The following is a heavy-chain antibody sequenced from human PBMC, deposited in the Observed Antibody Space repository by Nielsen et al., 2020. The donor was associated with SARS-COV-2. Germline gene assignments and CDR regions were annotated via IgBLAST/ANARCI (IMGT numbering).Heavy chain of an antibody. J-gene: IGHJ2*01. CDR1: GGSFSGYY. CDR2: INHSGST. CDR3: AREVTPHVDQPGGHWYFDL. D-gene: IGHD2-21*02. Sequence: SETLSLTRAVYGGSFSGYYWSWIRQPPGKGLEWIGEINHSGSTNYNPSLKSRVTISVDTSKNQFSLKLSSVTAADTAVYSRAREVTPHVDQPGGHWYFDLWGRGTLVTVSS. V-gene: IGHV4-34*01.